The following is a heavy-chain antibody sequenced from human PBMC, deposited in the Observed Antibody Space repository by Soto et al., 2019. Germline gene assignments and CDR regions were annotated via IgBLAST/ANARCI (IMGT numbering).Heavy chain of an antibody. CDR1: GFTFSSYS. V-gene: IGHV3-21*01. J-gene: IGHJ6*02. D-gene: IGHD6-13*01. CDR2: ISSSSSYI. Sequence: EVQLVESGGGLVKPGGSLRLSCAASGFTFSSYSMNWVRQAPGKGLEWVSSISSSSSYIYYADSVKGRFTISRDNAKNSLYLQMNSLRAEDTAVYYCGRDSPWGSWYYYYGMDVWGQGTTVTVSS. CDR3: GRDSPWGSWYYYYGMDV.